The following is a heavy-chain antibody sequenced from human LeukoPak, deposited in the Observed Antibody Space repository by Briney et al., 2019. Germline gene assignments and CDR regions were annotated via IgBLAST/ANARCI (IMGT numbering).Heavy chain of an antibody. J-gene: IGHJ5*02. CDR1: GYTFTGYY. CDR3: ARFTGYSIEA. V-gene: IGHV1-2*02. CDR2: INPNSGGT. Sequence: GASVQDSCKASGYTFTGYYMHWVRQAPGQGLEWMGWINPNSGGTNYAQKFQGRVTMTRDTSSSEAYMELSSLTSDDTAVYYFARFTGYSIEAWGQGTLVTVSS. D-gene: IGHD6-13*01.